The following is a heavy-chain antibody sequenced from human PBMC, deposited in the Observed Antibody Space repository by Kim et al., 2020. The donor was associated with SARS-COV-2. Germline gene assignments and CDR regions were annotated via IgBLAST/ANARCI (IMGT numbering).Heavy chain of an antibody. CDR3: AKMVIMDGYNYFYYYAMDV. CDR2: ISGGAVNK. Sequence: GGSLRLSCVASGFTFDTYSMSWVRQAPGKWLEWVSVISGGAVNKFYADSVRGRFTISRDNSNNMLYLQMNSLRDEDTALYYCAKMVIMDGYNYFYYYAMDVWGQGTTVTVSS. D-gene: IGHD2-21*01. CDR1: GFTFDTYS. V-gene: IGHV3-23*01. J-gene: IGHJ6*02.